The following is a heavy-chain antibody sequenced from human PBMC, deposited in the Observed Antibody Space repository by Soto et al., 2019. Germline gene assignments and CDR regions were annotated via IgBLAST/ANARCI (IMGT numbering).Heavy chain of an antibody. Sequence: ASVKVSCKASGYTFTSYGISWVRQAPGQGLEWMGWISPYDGKTIYAQKFQGRVTMTEDTSTDTAYMELSSLRSEDTAVYYCATYRSVAGLDYWGQGTLVTVSS. CDR1: GYTFTSYG. CDR3: ATYRSVAGLDY. V-gene: IGHV1-18*01. D-gene: IGHD6-19*01. CDR2: ISPYDGKT. J-gene: IGHJ4*02.